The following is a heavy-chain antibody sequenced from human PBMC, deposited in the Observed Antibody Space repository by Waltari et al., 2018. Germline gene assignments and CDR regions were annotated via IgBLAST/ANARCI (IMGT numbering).Heavy chain of an antibody. J-gene: IGHJ4*02. CDR2: ISSSSSYI. CDR1: GFTFSSYS. CDR3: ARIMIVVSNFDY. Sequence: EVQLVESGGGLVKPGGSLRLSCAASGFTFSSYSMNWVRQAPGKGLEWVSSISSSSSYIYYADSVKGRFTISRDNAKNSLYLQMNSLRAEDTAVYYCARIMIVVSNFDYWGQGTLVTVSS. D-gene: IGHD3-22*01. V-gene: IGHV3-21*01.